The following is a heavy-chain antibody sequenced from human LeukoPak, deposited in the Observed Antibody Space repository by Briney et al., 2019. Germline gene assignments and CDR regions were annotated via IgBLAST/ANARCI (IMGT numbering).Heavy chain of an antibody. CDR1: GGSISSYY. Sequence: SETLSLTCTVSGGSISSYYWSWIRQPPGKGLEWIGEINHSGSTNYNPSLKSRVAISVDTSKNQFSLKLSSVTAADTAVYYCASTTVGHWFDPWGQGTLVTVSS. V-gene: IGHV4-34*01. D-gene: IGHD4-23*01. J-gene: IGHJ5*02. CDR2: INHSGST. CDR3: ASTTVGHWFDP.